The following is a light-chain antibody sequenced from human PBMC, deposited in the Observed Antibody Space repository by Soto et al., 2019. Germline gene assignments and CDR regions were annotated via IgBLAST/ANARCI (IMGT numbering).Light chain of an antibody. CDR1: QSVSSY. Sequence: EIVLTQSPATLSLSPGARDPLSCRARQSVSSYLAWYQQQPGQAPRLLIYGASSRATGIPDRFSGSGSGTDFTLTISRLEPEDFAVYYCQQYGSSSGTFGQGTKVDIK. J-gene: IGKJ1*01. CDR3: QQYGSSSGT. CDR2: GAS. V-gene: IGKV3-20*01.